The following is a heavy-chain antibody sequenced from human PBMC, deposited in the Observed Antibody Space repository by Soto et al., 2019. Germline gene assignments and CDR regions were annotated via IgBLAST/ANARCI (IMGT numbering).Heavy chain of an antibody. CDR1: GGSTSGSYYY. Sequence: ETLSLTCAVSGGSTSGSYYYWGWLRQSPGKGPAWIGSVFYTVFTSYNPSLESRVSVSVATSKNPCPVKVGGVAADNTAVYYCATAQKGYNWNYFDHWGQGALVTVSS. J-gene: IGHJ4*02. V-gene: IGHV4-39*01. CDR3: ATAQKGYNWNYFDH. CDR2: VFYTVFT. D-gene: IGHD1-20*01.